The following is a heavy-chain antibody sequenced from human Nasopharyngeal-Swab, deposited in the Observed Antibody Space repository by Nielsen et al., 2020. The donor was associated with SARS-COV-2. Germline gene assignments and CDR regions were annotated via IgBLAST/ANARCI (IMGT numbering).Heavy chain of an antibody. V-gene: IGHV3-21*06. CDR3: VRCAFPSTTSYYYYYYTDV. CDR2: ISSGSTYI. Sequence: GESLKISCAASGFTFTPFSMNWVRQAPGKGLEWVASISSGSTYIYYADSVKGRFTISRDNAKNSLYVQMNSLRADDTAVSYFVRCAFPSTTSYYYYYYTDVWGKGTTVAVS. J-gene: IGHJ6*03. D-gene: IGHD1-1*01. CDR1: GFTFTPFS.